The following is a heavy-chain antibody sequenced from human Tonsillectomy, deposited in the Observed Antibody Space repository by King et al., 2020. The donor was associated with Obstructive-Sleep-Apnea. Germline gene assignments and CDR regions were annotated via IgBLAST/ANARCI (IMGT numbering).Heavy chain of an antibody. CDR1: GFTFDDYA. J-gene: IGHJ6*02. Sequence: QLVQSGGGLVQPGRSLRLSCAASGFTFDDYAMHWVRQAPGKGLEWVSGISWNSGSIGYADTVKGRFTISRDNAKNSLYRQMNSLRAEDTALYYCAKGVVGYYYYGMDVWGQGTTVTVS. V-gene: IGHV3-9*01. CDR2: ISWNSGSI. CDR3: AKGVVGYYYYGMDV.